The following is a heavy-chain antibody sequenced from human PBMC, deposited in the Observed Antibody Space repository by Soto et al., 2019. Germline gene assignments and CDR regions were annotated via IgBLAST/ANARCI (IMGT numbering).Heavy chain of an antibody. CDR3: ARGSATVTTSLRPDAFDI. D-gene: IGHD4-4*01. CDR2: IYYSGST. CDR1: GGSISSSSYY. V-gene: IGHV4-39*01. J-gene: IGHJ3*02. Sequence: QLQLQESGPGLVKPSETLSLTCTVSGGSISSSSYYWGWIRQPPGKGLEWIGSIYYSGSTYYNPSRKSRVTISVDTSKNQFSLKLSSVTAADTAVYYCARGSATVTTSLRPDAFDIWGQGTMVTVSS.